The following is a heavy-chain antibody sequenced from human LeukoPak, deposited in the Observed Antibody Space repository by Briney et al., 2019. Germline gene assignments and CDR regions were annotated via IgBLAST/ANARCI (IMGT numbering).Heavy chain of an antibody. J-gene: IGHJ4*02. CDR3: AKDSKRWLPSAFDY. V-gene: IGHV3-21*01. Sequence: PGGSLRLSCAASGFTFSSYSMNWVRQAPGKGLEWVSSISSSSSYIYYADSVKGRFTISRDNAKNSLYLQMNSLRAEDTAVYYCAKDSKRWLPSAFDYWGQGTLVTVSS. D-gene: IGHD5-24*01. CDR2: ISSSSSYI. CDR1: GFTFSSYS.